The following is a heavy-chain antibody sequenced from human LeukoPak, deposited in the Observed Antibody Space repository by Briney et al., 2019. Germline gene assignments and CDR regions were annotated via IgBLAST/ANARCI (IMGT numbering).Heavy chain of an antibody. Sequence: ASETLSLTCTVSGGSISSYYWSWIRQPAGKGLEWIGRIYTSGSTNYNPPLKSRVTMSVDTSKNQFSLKPSSVTAADTAVYYCARTVAGQGYYYYYYMDVWGKGTTVTVSS. V-gene: IGHV4-4*07. D-gene: IGHD6-19*01. J-gene: IGHJ6*03. CDR1: GGSISSYY. CDR3: ARTVAGQGYYYYYYMDV. CDR2: IYTSGST.